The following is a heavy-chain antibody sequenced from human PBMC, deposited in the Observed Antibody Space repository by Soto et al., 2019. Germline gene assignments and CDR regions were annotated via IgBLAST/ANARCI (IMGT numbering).Heavy chain of an antibody. CDR2: ISYDGSNK. V-gene: IGHV3-30*18. D-gene: IGHD6-6*01. CDR1: GFTFSSYG. CDR3: AKDQLTYSSSYFDY. Sequence: LRLSCAASGFTFSSYGMHWVRQAPGKGLEWVAVISYDGSNKYYADSVKGRFTISRDNSKNTLYLQMNSLRAEDTAVYYCAKDQLTYSSSYFDYWGQGTLVTVSS. J-gene: IGHJ4*02.